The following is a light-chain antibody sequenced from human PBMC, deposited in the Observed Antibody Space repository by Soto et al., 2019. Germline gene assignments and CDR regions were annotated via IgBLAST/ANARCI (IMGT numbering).Light chain of an antibody. J-gene: IGKJ5*01. CDR3: QQTDSIPIT. Sequence: DIQMTQSPSSLSASVGDRVTITCRASQTISNSLNWYQQRPGKAPNLLIYASSSLQSGAPPRFSGSGSGTDFTLTINSLQPEDFATYYWQQTDSIPITFGQGTRLEIK. V-gene: IGKV1-39*01. CDR2: ASS. CDR1: QTISNS.